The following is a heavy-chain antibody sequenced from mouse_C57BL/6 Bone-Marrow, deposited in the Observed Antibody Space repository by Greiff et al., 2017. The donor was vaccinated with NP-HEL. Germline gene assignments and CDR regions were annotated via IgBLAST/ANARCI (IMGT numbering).Heavy chain of an antibody. Sequence: QVQLQQSGPELVKPGASVKLSCKASGYTFTSYGINWVKQRPGQGLEWIGWIYPRDGSTKYNEKFKGKATLTVDTSSSTAYMELHSLTSEDSAFYCCARSDYYGSSSIADWGQGTPVTVSA. V-gene: IGHV1-85*01. J-gene: IGHJ3*01. CDR2: IYPRDGST. CDR3: ARSDYYGSSSIAD. D-gene: IGHD1-1*01. CDR1: GYTFTSYG.